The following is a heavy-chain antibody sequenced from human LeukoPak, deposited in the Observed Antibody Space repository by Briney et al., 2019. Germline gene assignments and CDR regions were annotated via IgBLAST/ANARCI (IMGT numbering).Heavy chain of an antibody. CDR1: GFTFSSYW. CDR3: ARGQEYSYGQFDY. V-gene: IGHV3-74*01. J-gene: IGHJ4*02. CDR2: INGDGRTT. Sequence: GGSLRLSCAASGFTFSSYWMNWVRQAPGKGLVWASRINGDGRTTSYADSVKGRFTISKDNAKNTMYLEINSLRADDTAVYYCARGQEYSYGQFDYWGQGTLVTVSS. D-gene: IGHD5-18*01.